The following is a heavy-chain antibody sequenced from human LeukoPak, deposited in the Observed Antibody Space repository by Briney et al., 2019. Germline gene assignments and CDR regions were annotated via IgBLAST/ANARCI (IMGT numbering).Heavy chain of an antibody. CDR3: ARERNYGYNY. Sequence: PGGSLRLSCAASGFTFSSYGMHWVRQAPGKGLEWVAVISYDGSNKYYADSVKGRFTISRDNSKNTLYLQMNSLRAEDTAVYYCARERNYGYNYWGQGTLVTVSS. D-gene: IGHD5-18*01. CDR2: ISYDGSNK. J-gene: IGHJ4*02. V-gene: IGHV3-30*03. CDR1: GFTFSSYG.